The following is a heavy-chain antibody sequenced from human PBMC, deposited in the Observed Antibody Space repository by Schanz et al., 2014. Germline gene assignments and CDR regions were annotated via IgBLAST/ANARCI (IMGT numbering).Heavy chain of an antibody. D-gene: IGHD2-15*01. CDR2: VWSDGNTK. CDR3: ARDAVALVPEYFMDV. Sequence: VQLLESGGGLVQPGGSLRLSCAASGFTFTNYAMTWVRQAPGKGPEWVALVWSDGNTKYYVDSVKGRFTISRDNSMNTLHLQMDGLRVEDTAVYYCARDAVALVPEYFMDVWGKGTTVTVSS. V-gene: IGHV3-33*08. J-gene: IGHJ6*03. CDR1: GFTFTNYA.